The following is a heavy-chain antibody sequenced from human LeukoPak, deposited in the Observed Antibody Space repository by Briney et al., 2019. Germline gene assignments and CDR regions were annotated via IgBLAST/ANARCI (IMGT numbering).Heavy chain of an antibody. CDR2: IYPGDSDT. J-gene: IGHJ4*02. Sequence: GGSLQISCKGSGYSFTSYWIGWVRQVPGKGLGGMGIIYPGDSDTRYSPSFQGQVTISADKSISTAYLQWSSLKASDTAMYYCARLLGVVTATPFDYWGQGTLVTVSS. CDR3: ARLLGVVTATPFDY. V-gene: IGHV5-51*01. CDR1: GYSFTSYW. D-gene: IGHD2-21*02.